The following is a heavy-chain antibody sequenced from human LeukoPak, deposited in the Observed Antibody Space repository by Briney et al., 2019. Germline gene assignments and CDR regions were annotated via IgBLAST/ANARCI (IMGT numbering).Heavy chain of an antibody. Sequence: ASVKVSCKASGGTFSSYAISWVRQAPGQGLEWMGGIIPIFGTANYAQKFQGRVTITADESTSTAYMELSSLRSEDTAMYYCARDLDGYCSSTSCYSAFDYWGQGTLVTVSS. D-gene: IGHD2-2*02. J-gene: IGHJ4*02. CDR1: GGTFSSYA. CDR3: ARDLDGYCSSTSCYSAFDY. CDR2: IIPIFGTA. V-gene: IGHV1-69*13.